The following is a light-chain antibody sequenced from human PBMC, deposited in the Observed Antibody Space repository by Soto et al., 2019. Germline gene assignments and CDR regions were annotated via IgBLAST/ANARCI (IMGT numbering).Light chain of an antibody. CDR1: SSDVGSYNY. CDR3: SSYTTSNTQV. J-gene: IGLJ2*01. V-gene: IGLV2-14*01. CDR2: EVR. Sequence: QSVLTQPASVSGSPRQSITISGTGTSSDVGSYNYVSRQQQHPGKAPKLIIYEVRNRPSGVSDRFSGSKSGKTASLPIFGLLAEDEAAYYCSSYTTSNTQVFGGGTKVTVL.